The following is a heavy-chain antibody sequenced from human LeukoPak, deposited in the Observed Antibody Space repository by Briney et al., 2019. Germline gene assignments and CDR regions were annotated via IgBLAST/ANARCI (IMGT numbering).Heavy chain of an antibody. CDR1: GGSISSSSYY. V-gene: IGHV4-39*07. J-gene: IGHJ5*02. CDR3: ARALIVSLIRSNWFDP. D-gene: IGHD1-26*01. CDR2: IYYSGST. Sequence: SETLSLTCTVSGGSISSSSYYWGWIRQPPGKGLEWIGSIYYSGSTYYNPSLKSRVTISVDTSKNQFSLKLSSVTAADTAVYYCARALIVSLIRSNWFDPWGQGTLVTVSS.